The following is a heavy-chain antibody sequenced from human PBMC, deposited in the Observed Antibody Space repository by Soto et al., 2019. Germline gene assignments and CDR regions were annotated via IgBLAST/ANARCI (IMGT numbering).Heavy chain of an antibody. J-gene: IGHJ5*02. CDR2: IYATGTT. CDR3: VRDGTKTLRDWFDP. V-gene: IGHV4-4*07. Sequence: KPSVTLSLTCTVSGASISCFYWSWIRKSAGKGLEWIGRIYATGTTDYNPSLKSRVMMSVDTSKKQFSLKLRSVTAADTAVYYCVRDGTKTLRDWFDPWGQGISVTVSS. D-gene: IGHD1-1*01. CDR1: GASISCFY.